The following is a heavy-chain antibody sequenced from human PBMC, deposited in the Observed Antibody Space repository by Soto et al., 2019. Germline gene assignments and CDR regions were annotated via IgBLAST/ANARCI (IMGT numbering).Heavy chain of an antibody. D-gene: IGHD3-10*01. CDR1: GGSISSSNW. CDR2: IYHSGST. J-gene: IGHJ4*02. CDR3: PRRWGEGRVDY. V-gene: IGHV4-4*02. Sequence: QVQLQESGPGLVKPSGTLSLTCAVSGGSISSSNWWSWVRQLPGKGLEWIGEIYHSGSTNYNPSLNSRVTISVDKSRKQFSLKLSSVSAAGTAVYYCPRRWGEGRVDYWGQGTLVTVSS.